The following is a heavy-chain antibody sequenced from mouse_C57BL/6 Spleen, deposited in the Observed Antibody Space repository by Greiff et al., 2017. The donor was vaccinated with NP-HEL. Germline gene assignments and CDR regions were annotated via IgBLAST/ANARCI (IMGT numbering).Heavy chain of an antibody. D-gene: IGHD4-1*01. CDR3: ANNWSFDY. Sequence: EVQLQQSGPELVKPGASVKISCKASGYTFTDYYMNWVKQSHGKSLEWIGDINPNNGGTSYNQKFKGKATLTVDKSSSTAYMELRSLTSEDSAVYYCANNWSFDYWGQGTTLTVSS. CDR2: INPNNGGT. V-gene: IGHV1-26*01. J-gene: IGHJ2*01. CDR1: GYTFTDYY.